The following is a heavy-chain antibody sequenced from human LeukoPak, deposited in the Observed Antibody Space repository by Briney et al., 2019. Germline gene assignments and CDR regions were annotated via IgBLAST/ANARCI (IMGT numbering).Heavy chain of an antibody. CDR3: ARLATRSSSDNY. Sequence: GGSLRLSCAASGRTTFSIFWMHGVRPAPGRGLVWAAGIKDDGSATTHADSVKGRFTISRDNEKDPRYLQMHSLRGEDTALYYCARLATRSSSDNYGGQGTLVTVSS. J-gene: IGHJ4*02. CDR2: IKDDGSAT. D-gene: IGHD6-6*01. V-gene: IGHV3-74*03. CDR1: GRTTFSIFW.